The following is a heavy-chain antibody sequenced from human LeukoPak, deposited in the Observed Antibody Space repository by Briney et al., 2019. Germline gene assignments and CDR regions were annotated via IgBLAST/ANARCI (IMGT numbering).Heavy chain of an antibody. J-gene: IGHJ4*02. CDR1: GGSFSGYY. CDR3: ARLAYSSSWFDY. CDR2: INHSGST. D-gene: IGHD6-13*01. Sequence: SETLSLTCAVYGGSFSGYYWSWIRQPPGKVLEWIGEINHSGSTNYNPSLKSRVTISVDTSKNQFSLKLSSVTAADTAVYYCARLAYSSSWFDYWGQGTLVTVSS. V-gene: IGHV4-34*01.